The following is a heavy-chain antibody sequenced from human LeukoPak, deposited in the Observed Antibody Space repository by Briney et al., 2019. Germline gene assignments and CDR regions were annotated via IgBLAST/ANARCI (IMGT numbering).Heavy chain of an antibody. J-gene: IGHJ6*03. D-gene: IGHD4-23*01. V-gene: IGHV4-4*07. CDR1: GGSINSYY. CDR2: MYTSGST. Sequence: SETLSLTCTVSGGSINSYYWSWIRQPAGKGLEWIGRMYTSGSTNYNPSLKSRVTISVDTSKNQFSLKLSSVTAADTAVYYCARERTVVTLRYMDVWGKGTTVTVSS. CDR3: ARERTVVTLRYMDV.